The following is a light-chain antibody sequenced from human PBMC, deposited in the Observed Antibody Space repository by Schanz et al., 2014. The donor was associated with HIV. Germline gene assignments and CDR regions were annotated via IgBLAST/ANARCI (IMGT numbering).Light chain of an antibody. CDR3: QEHGSS. CDR2: GAS. V-gene: IGKV3-20*01. Sequence: EIVMTQSPATLSVSPGERATLSCRASQSVSSKLAWYQQKPGQAPRLLIFGASNRATGIPDRFSGSESGTDFTLTISRLEPEDFAVYYCQEHGSSFGPGTKVEIK. CDR1: QSVSSK. J-gene: IGKJ3*01.